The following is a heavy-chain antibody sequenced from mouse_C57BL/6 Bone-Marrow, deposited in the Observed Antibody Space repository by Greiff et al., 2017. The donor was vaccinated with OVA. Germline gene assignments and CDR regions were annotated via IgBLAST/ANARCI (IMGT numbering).Heavy chain of an antibody. CDR1: GYTFTDYN. J-gene: IGHJ3*01. CDR3: ARSYYSPWFAY. Sequence: EVQLQQSGPELVKPGASVKMSCKASGYTFTDYNIHWVKQSHGKSLEWIGYINPNNGGTSYNQKFKGKATLTVNKSSSTAYMELRSLTSEDSAVYYCARSYYSPWFAYWGQGTLVTVSA. D-gene: IGHD2-12*01. CDR2: INPNNGGT. V-gene: IGHV1-22*01.